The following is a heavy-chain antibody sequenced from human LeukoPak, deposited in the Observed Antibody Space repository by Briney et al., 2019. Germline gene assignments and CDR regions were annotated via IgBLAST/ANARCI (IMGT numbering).Heavy chain of an antibody. J-gene: IGHJ4*02. D-gene: IGHD2-15*01. CDR2: IYYSGST. Sequence: SETLSLTCTVSGGSISSYYWSWIRQPPGKGLEWIGYIYYSGSTNYNPSLKSRVTISVDTSKNQFSLKLGSVTAADAAVYYCARGYVYFDYWGQGTLVTVSS. CDR3: ARGYVYFDY. V-gene: IGHV4-59*01. CDR1: GGSISSYY.